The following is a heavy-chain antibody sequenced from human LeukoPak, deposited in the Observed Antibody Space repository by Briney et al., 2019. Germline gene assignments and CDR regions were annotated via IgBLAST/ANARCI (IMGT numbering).Heavy chain of an antibody. V-gene: IGHV1-18*01. J-gene: IGHJ6*03. CDR1: GYTFTSYG. CDR3: ARNGELRFLEWLLTYMDV. D-gene: IGHD3-3*01. Sequence: ASVKVSCKASGYTFTSYGISWVRQAPGQGLEWMGWISAYNGNTNYAQKLQGRVTMTTDTSTSTAYMELRSLRSDDTAVYYCARNGELRFLEWLLTYMDVWGKGTAVTVSS. CDR2: ISAYNGNT.